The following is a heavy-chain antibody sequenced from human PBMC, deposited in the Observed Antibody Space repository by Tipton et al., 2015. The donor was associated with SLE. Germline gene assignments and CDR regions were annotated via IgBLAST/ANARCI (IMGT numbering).Heavy chain of an antibody. D-gene: IGHD3-22*01. CDR1: GGSIRSSRHY. Sequence: TLSLTCTVSGGSIRSSRHYWSWIRQHPGKGLEWIGYVFSSGTTYYNPSLQGRLSMSLDTSKNQLSLQLSSVTSADTAVYYCARYFYDSSGVCLFDLWGQGTLVTVSS. J-gene: IGHJ4*02. V-gene: IGHV4-31*03. CDR3: ARYFYDSSGVCLFDL. CDR2: VFSSGTT.